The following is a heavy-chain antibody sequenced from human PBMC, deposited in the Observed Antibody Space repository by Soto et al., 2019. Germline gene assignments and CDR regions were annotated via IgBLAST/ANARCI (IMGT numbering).Heavy chain of an antibody. J-gene: IGHJ6*02. CDR3: AGHDLGYSSSSDIPYYYYYGMDV. CDR2: IIPIFGTA. D-gene: IGHD6-13*01. CDR1: GGTFSSYA. V-gene: IGHV1-69*13. Sequence: GASVKVSCKASGGTFSSYAISWVRQAPGQGLEWMGGIIPIFGTANYAQKFQGRVTITADESTSTAYMELSSLRSEDTAVYYCAGHDLGYSSSSDIPYYYYYGMDVWGQGTTVTSP.